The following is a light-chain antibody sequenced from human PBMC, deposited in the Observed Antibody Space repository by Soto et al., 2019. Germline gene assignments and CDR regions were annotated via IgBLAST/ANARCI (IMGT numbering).Light chain of an antibody. V-gene: IGLV2-11*01. CDR3: CSHAGSYVV. J-gene: IGLJ2*01. CDR2: DVS. Sequence: QSALTQPRSVSGSPGQSVTISCTGTSSDVGSSNYVSWYQQHPGKAPKLIISDVSKRPSGVPDRFSGSKSDNTASLSISGLQDEDEADYFCCSHAGSYVVFGGGTKLIVL. CDR1: SSDVGSSNY.